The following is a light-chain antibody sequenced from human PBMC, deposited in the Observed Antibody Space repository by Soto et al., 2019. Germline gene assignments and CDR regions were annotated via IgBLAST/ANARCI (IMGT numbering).Light chain of an antibody. J-gene: IGLJ3*02. CDR3: SSYAGSNNLV. V-gene: IGLV2-8*01. CDR2: EVN. Sequence: QSALNQPPSASGSPGQSVTISCTGTSSDVGGYHYVSWYQHHPGKAPKLLIYEVNKRPSGVPDRFSGTRSGNTAALTVSGLQAEDDADYYCSSYAGSNNLVFGGGTKVTVL. CDR1: SSDVGGYHY.